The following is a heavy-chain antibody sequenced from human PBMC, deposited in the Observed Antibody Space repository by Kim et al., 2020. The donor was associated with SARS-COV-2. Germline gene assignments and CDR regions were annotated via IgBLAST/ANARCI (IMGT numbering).Heavy chain of an antibody. CDR3: ARDKHIVVVTAAFDI. CDR2: IWYDGSNK. V-gene: IGHV3-33*01. Sequence: GGSLRLSCAASGFTFSSYGMHWVRQAPGKGLEWVAVIWYDGSNKYYADSVKGRFTISRDNSKNTLYLQMNSLRAEDTAVYYCARDKHIVVVTAAFDIWGQGTMVTVSS. J-gene: IGHJ3*02. CDR1: GFTFSSYG. D-gene: IGHD2-21*02.